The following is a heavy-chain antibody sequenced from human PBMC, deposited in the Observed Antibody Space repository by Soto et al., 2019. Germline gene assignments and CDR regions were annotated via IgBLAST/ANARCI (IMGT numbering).Heavy chain of an antibody. J-gene: IGHJ4*02. CDR2: ISPHNGNT. V-gene: IGHV1-18*01. CDR1: GYTFNTYF. CDR3: ARDTGNSFDY. Sequence: HVKLVQSGGELKKPGASVKVSCNTSGYTFNTYFITWVRQAPGQGLEWMGWISPHNGNTNYAAKFQGRVTMTADTITKTAYMELRNLRIDDTAVYYCARDTGNSFDYWGQGTPVTVSS.